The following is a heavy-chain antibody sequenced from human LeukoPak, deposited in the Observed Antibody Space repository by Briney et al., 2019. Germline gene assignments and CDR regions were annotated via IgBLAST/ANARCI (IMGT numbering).Heavy chain of an antibody. D-gene: IGHD6-6*01. J-gene: IGHJ6*03. CDR3: ARVPSRLEYSSFMDV. CDR1: GGSISSSNW. V-gene: IGHV4-4*02. CDR2: IYYSGST. Sequence: SGTLSLTCAVSGGSISSSNWWSWVRQPPGKGLEWIGYIYYSGSTNYNPSLKSRVTISVDTSKNQFSLKLSSVTAADTAVYYCARVPSRLEYSSFMDVWGKGTTVTVSS.